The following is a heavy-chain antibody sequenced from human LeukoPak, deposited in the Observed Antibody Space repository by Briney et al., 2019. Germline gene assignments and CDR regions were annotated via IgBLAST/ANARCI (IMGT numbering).Heavy chain of an antibody. J-gene: IGHJ4*02. V-gene: IGHV4-34*01. Sequence: PSETLSLTCAVYGGSFSGYYWSWIRQPPGKGLEWIGEINHSGSTNYNPSLKSRVTISVDTSKNQFSLKLSSVTAADTAVYYCASDCTNGVCYDDYWGQGTLVTVSS. CDR3: ASDCTNGVCYDDY. CDR1: GGSFSGYY. D-gene: IGHD2-8*01. CDR2: INHSGST.